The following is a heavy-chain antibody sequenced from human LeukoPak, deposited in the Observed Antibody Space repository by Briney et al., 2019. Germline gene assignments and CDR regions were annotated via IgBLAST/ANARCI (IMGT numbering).Heavy chain of an antibody. CDR3: ARDTEEMATITRFDP. D-gene: IGHD5-24*01. Sequence: SETLSLTCTVSGGSISSYYWSWIRQPPGKGLEWIGYIYTSGSTNYNPSLKSRVTISVGTSKNQFSLKLSSVTAADTAVYYCARDTEEMATITRFDPWGQGTLVTVSS. CDR1: GGSISSYY. CDR2: IYTSGST. V-gene: IGHV4-4*09. J-gene: IGHJ5*02.